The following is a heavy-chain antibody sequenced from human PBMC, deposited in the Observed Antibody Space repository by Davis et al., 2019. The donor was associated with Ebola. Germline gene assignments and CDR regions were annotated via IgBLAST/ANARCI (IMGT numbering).Heavy chain of an antibody. D-gene: IGHD3-16*01. J-gene: IGHJ6*02. V-gene: IGHV3-21*01. CDR2: ISSDSDYI. Sequence: PGGSLRLSCAASGFTFSTYSMRWVRQAPGKGLEWVSSISSDSDYIYYADSAKGRFTISRDNAKNSLYLQMNSLRAEVTAVYYCARDRPLDFFFGDYYGMDVWGQGTTVTVSS. CDR1: GFTFSTYS. CDR3: ARDRPLDFFFGDYYGMDV.